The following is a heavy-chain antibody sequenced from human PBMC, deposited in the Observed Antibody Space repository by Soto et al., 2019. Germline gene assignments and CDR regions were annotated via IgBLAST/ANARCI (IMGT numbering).Heavy chain of an antibody. CDR1: VYGFSIYA. V-gene: IGHV1-69*01. D-gene: IGHD5-12*01. CDR3: AKGVRWLRATHVAY. CDR2: IIPIFGTA. Sequence: SLKGYCKSAVYGFSIYAVGWGRQTPGQGLEWMGGIIPIFGTANYARKFQGRVTITADESTSTAYMELSSLRSEDTAVYYRAKGVRWLRATHVAYWGQGTLVPVFS. J-gene: IGHJ4*02.